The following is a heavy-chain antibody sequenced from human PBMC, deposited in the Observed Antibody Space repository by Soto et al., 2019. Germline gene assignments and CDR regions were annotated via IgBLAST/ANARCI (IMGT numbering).Heavy chain of an antibody. CDR3: ARVATISFGFGNNLFDP. J-gene: IGHJ5*02. D-gene: IGHD5-12*01. V-gene: IGHV4-30-2*01. Sequence: SETLSLTCAVSGGSISNGGYSWSWIRQPPGKGLEWIGYIYHSGSTYYNPSLKSRVTISVDTSKNQFSLKLSSVTAADTAVYYCARVATISFGFGNNLFDPWGQGTLVPVSS. CDR1: GGSISNGGYS. CDR2: IYHSGST.